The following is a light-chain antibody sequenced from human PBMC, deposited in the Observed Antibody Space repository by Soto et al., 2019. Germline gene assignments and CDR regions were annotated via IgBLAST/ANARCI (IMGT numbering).Light chain of an antibody. CDR2: DSS. CDR3: HQYHNWPPT. Sequence: EIVLTQSPATLSLSPGERATLSCRASQSLSSNFLAWYQQKPGQPPRLLIYDSSTRATGFPDRFSGSGSGTDFTLTIIRLEPEDFAVYYCHQYHNWPPTFGPGAKVDIK. J-gene: IGKJ3*01. V-gene: IGKV3D-20*02. CDR1: QSLSSNF.